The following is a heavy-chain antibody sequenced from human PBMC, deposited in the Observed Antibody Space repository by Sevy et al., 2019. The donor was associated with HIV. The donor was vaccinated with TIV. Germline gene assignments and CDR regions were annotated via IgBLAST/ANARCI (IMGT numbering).Heavy chain of an antibody. CDR1: GFTFSSYA. Sequence: GGSLRLSCAASGFTFSSYAMLWVRQAPGKGLDWVALISYDGSNKYYADPVKGRFTISRDNAKNTLYLEMNSLRPEDTAVYYCARDGLGGFAQTLDVWGQGTTVTVSS. CDR2: ISYDGSNK. D-gene: IGHD3-16*01. V-gene: IGHV3-30*04. CDR3: ARDGLGGFAQTLDV. J-gene: IGHJ6*02.